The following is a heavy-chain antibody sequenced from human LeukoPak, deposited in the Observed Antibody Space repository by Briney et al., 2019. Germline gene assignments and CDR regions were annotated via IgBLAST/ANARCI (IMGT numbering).Heavy chain of an antibody. D-gene: IGHD1-26*01. J-gene: IGHJ6*03. Sequence: GGSLRLSCAASGFTLSSHSMNWVRQAPGKGLEWVSSISSSSSYIYYADSVKGRFTISRDNSKNTLYLQLNSLTAEDAAIYSCAKAGGASFYYYMDVWGKGTTVTVSS. CDR1: GFTLSSHS. V-gene: IGHV3-21*04. CDR3: AKAGGASFYYYMDV. CDR2: ISSSSSYI.